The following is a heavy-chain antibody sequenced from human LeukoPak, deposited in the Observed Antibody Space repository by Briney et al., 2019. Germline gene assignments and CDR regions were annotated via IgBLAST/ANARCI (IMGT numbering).Heavy chain of an antibody. CDR1: GSSFTSYW. Sequence: GASLKISSKGSGSSFTSYWIGWVRRMPGKGLEWMGSIYPGDSNTRYSPSFQGQVTISADKSISTAYLQWSSLKASDTAMYYCARRGIAVAADAFDIWGQGTMVTVSS. V-gene: IGHV5-51*01. J-gene: IGHJ3*02. CDR2: IYPGDSNT. D-gene: IGHD6-19*01. CDR3: ARRGIAVAADAFDI.